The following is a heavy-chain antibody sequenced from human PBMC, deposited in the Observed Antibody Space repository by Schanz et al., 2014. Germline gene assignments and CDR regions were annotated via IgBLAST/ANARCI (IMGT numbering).Heavy chain of an antibody. CDR1: GYDFHIYA. CDR3: ARDNGRIPAANSFDY. CDR2: ISGYTGDT. D-gene: IGHD1-26*01. J-gene: IGHJ4*02. Sequence: QVQLVQSGPEVEKPGASVKVSCKASGYDFHIYAYSWVRQAPGQGPEWIGWISGYTGDTKYAQKFQHRVNMTTDRTTSTVYMELRSLRFDDTAVYFCARDNGRIPAANSFDYWGQGTRVTVSS. V-gene: IGHV1-18*01.